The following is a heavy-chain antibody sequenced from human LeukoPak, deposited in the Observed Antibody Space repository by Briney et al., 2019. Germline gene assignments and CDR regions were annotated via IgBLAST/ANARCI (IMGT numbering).Heavy chain of an antibody. Sequence: TLSLTCTVSGDSVSRYYWSWIRQPPGKALEWLALIYWDDDKRYSPSLKSRLTITKDTSKNQVVLTMTNMDPVDTATYYCAYYLEFFDYWGQGTLVTVSS. CDR3: AYYLEFFDY. V-gene: IGHV2-5*08. CDR2: IYWDDDK. J-gene: IGHJ4*02. D-gene: IGHD3-10*01. CDR1: GDSVSRYYWS.